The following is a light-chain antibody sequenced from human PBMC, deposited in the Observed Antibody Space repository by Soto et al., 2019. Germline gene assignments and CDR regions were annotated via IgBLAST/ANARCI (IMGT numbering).Light chain of an antibody. Sequence: EIVLTQSPGTLSLSPGDRATLSCRASQSVGRDYLAWFQHKGGQAPRLLVHGASNRATGIPDRFSGSGSGTDFTLIISRLEPEDFAVYYCHRYATGPLTFGGGTKVEI. CDR1: QSVGRDY. J-gene: IGKJ4*01. V-gene: IGKV3-20*01. CDR3: HRYATGPLT. CDR2: GAS.